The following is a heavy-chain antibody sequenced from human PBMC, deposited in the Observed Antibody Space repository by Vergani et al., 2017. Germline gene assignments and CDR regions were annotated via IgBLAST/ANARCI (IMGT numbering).Heavy chain of an antibody. D-gene: IGHD6-19*01. CDR1: GVSIGSNSYY. Sequence: QVQLQQWGAGLLKPSETLSLTCTVSGVSIGSNSYYWGWIRQPPGKGLEWIGTIYYTGTTYYNEAHKSRLTISVDTSKNQFSLNLTSVTAADTAVYYCTRHGRSGWAGYFQHWGQGTLVTVSS. CDR2: IYYTGTT. CDR3: TRHGRSGWAGYFQH. V-gene: IGHV4-39*01. J-gene: IGHJ1*01.